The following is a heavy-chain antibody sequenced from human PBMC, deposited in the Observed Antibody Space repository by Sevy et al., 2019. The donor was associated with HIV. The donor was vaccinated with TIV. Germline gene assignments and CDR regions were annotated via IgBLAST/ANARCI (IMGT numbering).Heavy chain of an antibody. Sequence: GEALKTSCKGSGYTVTRYRIGRVRQMPGKGLEGVGIIYPGDSNTRYSPSFQGQVTISADKSISHAYLQWSSLKASDHALYSCGIDRGITMVQGGFDYWGQGTLVTVSS. CDR2: IYPGDSNT. CDR1: GYTVTRYR. D-gene: IGHD3-10*01. CDR3: GIDRGITMVQGGFDY. V-gene: IGHV5-51*01. J-gene: IGHJ4*02.